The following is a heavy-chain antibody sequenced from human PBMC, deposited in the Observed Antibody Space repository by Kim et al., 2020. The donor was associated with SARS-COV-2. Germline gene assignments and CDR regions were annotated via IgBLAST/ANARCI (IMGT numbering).Heavy chain of an antibody. CDR1: GGSFSGYY. Sequence: SETLSLTCAVYGGSFSGYYWSWIRQPPGKGLEWIGEINHSGRTNYNRSLKSRVTISVDTPKNQFSLKLTSVTASDTAVYYCARRLSNTSGWGRHYCDLWGQGTLVTVSS. D-gene: IGHD3-10*01. J-gene: IGHJ4*02. V-gene: IGHV4-34*01. CDR2: INHSGRT. CDR3: ARRLSNTSGWGRHYCDL.